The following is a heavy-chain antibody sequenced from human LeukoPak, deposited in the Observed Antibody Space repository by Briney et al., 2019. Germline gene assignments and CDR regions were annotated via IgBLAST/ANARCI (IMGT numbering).Heavy chain of an antibody. D-gene: IGHD6-6*01. CDR1: GFTFTRYW. CDR2: IHQDGSQQ. CDR3: SNGIYSSSY. Sequence: GGSLRLSCAASGFTFTRYWMCWIRQAPGKGLEWVANIHQDGSQQYYLDSVEGRFTISRDNAKNSLYLQMDNLRAEDTAVYYCSNGIYSSSYWGQGTTVTVSS. J-gene: IGHJ6*02. V-gene: IGHV3-7*01.